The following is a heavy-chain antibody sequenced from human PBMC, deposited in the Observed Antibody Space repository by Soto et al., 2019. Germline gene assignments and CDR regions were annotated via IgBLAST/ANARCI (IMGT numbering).Heavy chain of an antibody. V-gene: IGHV3-7*01. CDR1: GFTFSSYW. Sequence: GGSLRLSCAASGFTFSSYWMSWVRQAPGKGLGWVANIKQDGSEKYYVDSVKGRFTISRDNAKNSLYLQMNSLRAEDTAVYYCARDLVSSSWYWFDPWGQGTLVTVSS. D-gene: IGHD6-13*01. CDR2: IKQDGSEK. CDR3: ARDLVSSSWYWFDP. J-gene: IGHJ5*02.